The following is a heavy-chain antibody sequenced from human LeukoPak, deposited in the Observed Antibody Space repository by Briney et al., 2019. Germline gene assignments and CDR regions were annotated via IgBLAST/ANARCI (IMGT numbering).Heavy chain of an antibody. CDR2: ISWNSGSI. J-gene: IGHJ4*02. CDR1: GFTFDDYA. CDR3: AKDRRARDIGGFDY. Sequence: GGSLILSCAASGFTFDDYAMHWVRQAPGKGLEWVSGISWNSGSIGYADSVKGRFTISRDNAKNSLYLQMNSLRAEDTALYYCAKDRRARDIGGFDYWGQGTLVTVSS. D-gene: IGHD2-15*01. V-gene: IGHV3-9*01.